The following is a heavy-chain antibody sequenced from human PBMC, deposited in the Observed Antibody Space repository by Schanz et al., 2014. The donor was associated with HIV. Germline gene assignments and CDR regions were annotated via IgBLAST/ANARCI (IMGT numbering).Heavy chain of an antibody. CDR2: FNPYSGGR. J-gene: IGHJ4*02. CDR3: ARDQNVISMVRGVMGGVDY. D-gene: IGHD3-10*01. Sequence: QVQLVQSGAEVKKPGASVKVSCKASGYTFTSYGISWVRQAPGHGLEWMGWFNPYSGGRIYAQKFQGRVTMTRDTSISTAYMELRRLRSDDTAVYYCARDQNVISMVRGVMGGVDYWGQGTLVTVSS. CDR1: GYTFTSYG. V-gene: IGHV1-2*02.